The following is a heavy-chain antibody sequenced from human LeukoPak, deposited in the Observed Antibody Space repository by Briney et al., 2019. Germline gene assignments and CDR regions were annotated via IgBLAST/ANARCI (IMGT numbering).Heavy chain of an antibody. D-gene: IGHD6-13*01. V-gene: IGHV3-11*01. CDR1: GFTFSDYY. Sequence: PGGSLRLSCAASGFTFSDYYMSWIRQAPGKGLEWVSYISSSGSTIYYADSVKGRFTISRDNAKNSLYLQMNSLRAEDTAVYYCATHSSSWYQEFDYWGQGTLVTVSS. CDR2: ISSSGSTI. CDR3: ATHSSSWYQEFDY. J-gene: IGHJ4*02.